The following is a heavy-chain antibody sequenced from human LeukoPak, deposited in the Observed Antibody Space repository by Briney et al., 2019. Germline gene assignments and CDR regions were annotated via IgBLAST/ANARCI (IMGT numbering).Heavy chain of an antibody. CDR3: ARHKWVYDYVWGSYRPVGWFDP. CDR2: IYYSGGT. Sequence: KSSETLSLTCTVSGGSISSSSYYWGWIRQPPGKGLEWIGSIYYSGGTYYNPSLKSRVTISVDTSKNQFSLKLSSVTAADTAGYYCARHKWVYDYVWGSYRPVGWFDPWGQGTLVTVSS. CDR1: GGSISSSSYY. V-gene: IGHV4-39*07. D-gene: IGHD3-16*02. J-gene: IGHJ5*02.